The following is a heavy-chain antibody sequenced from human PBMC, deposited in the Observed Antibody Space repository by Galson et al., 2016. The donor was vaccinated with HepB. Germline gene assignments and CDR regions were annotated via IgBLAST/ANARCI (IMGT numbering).Heavy chain of an antibody. D-gene: IGHD4-17*01. CDR2: ISSSTGYK. J-gene: IGHJ6*02. Sequence: SLRLSCAASGFIFSSYSMNWVRQAPGQGLEWVSYISSSTGYKYYADSVKGRFTISRDNAKNSLFLQMNSLRAEDTAVYYCARDASLNTVTNFCLDVWGQGATVTVSS. CDR1: GFIFSSYS. CDR3: ARDASLNTVTNFCLDV. V-gene: IGHV3-21*01.